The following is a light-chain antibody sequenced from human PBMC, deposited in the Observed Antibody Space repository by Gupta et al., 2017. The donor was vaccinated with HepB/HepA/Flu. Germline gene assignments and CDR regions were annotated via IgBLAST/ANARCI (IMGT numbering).Light chain of an antibody. Sequence: QSALTQPASVSGSPGPSITISCTGTSSDVGIYNIVYWYQQHPGKAPKFMIYEVSKRPSGVANRFSGSKSGNTASLTISGRKAEDEADYYCCSDAGSSTVVFGGGTKVTVL. CDR3: CSDAGSSTVV. J-gene: IGLJ2*01. CDR1: SSDVGIYNI. CDR2: EVS. V-gene: IGLV2-23*02.